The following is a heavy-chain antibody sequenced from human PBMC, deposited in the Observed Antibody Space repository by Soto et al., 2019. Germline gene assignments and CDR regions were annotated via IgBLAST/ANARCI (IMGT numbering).Heavy chain of an antibody. Sequence: ASVKVSCKASGYTFSSYGINWVRQAPGQGLEWLGWISPYDGNTKYAQILQGRVSMTTDTSTKTAYMEMRSLRSDDTAEYYCARGGYYDSSGSRNYHYYGMNVWGQGTTVTVSS. D-gene: IGHD3-22*01. CDR2: ISPYDGNT. V-gene: IGHV1-18*01. CDR1: GYTFSSYG. CDR3: ARGGYYDSSGSRNYHYYGMNV. J-gene: IGHJ6*02.